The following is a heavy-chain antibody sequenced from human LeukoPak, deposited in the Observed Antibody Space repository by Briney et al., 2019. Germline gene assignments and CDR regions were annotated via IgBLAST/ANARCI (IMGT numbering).Heavy chain of an antibody. CDR1: GGSISSGSYY. D-gene: IGHD3-10*01. CDR3: ARDRGVRTYYYMDV. V-gene: IGHV4-61*02. J-gene: IGHJ6*03. Sequence: SRTLSLTCTVSGGSISSGSYYWSWIRQPAGKGLEWIGRIYTSGSTNYNPSLKSRVTISVDTSKNQFSLKLSSVTAADTAVYYCARDRGVRTYYYMDVWGKGTTVTVSS. CDR2: IYTSGST.